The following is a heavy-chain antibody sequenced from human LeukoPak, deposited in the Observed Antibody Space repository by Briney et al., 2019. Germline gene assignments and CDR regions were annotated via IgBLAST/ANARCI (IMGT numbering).Heavy chain of an antibody. Sequence: GSLRLSCAASGFTFSSYGMHWVRQAPGKGLEWVAFIRYDGSNKYYADSVKGRFNISRDNSKNTLYLQMNSLRAEDTAVYYCAKVGTTPSYYYYYYMDVWGKGTTVTISS. CDR2: IRYDGSNK. CDR3: AKVGTTPSYYYYYYMDV. CDR1: GFTFSSYG. D-gene: IGHD1-14*01. V-gene: IGHV3-30*02. J-gene: IGHJ6*03.